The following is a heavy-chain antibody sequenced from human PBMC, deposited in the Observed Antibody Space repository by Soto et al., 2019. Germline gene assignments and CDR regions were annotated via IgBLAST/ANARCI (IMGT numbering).Heavy chain of an antibody. CDR1: GFNFRNYG. D-gene: IGHD4-17*01. J-gene: IGHJ4*02. CDR3: AKDYDYGDSLPFDY. CDR2: IVGIGDTA. Sequence: EVPLLEAGGGLVHPGGSLRLSCAASGFNFRNYGMSWVRQAPGKGLEWLSAIVGIGDTAYYADSVRGRFTISRDNSKNTLYLQLNDLGAEDTAIYYCAKDYDYGDSLPFDYWGQGTLVTVSS. V-gene: IGHV3-23*01.